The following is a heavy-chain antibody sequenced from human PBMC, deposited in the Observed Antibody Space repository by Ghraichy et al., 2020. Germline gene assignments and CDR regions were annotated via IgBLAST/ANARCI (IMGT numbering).Heavy chain of an antibody. CDR2: FDPEDGET. CDR3: ATAPLLYSSSPSQYYFDY. J-gene: IGHJ4*02. Sequence: ASVKVSCKVSGYTLTELSMHWVRQAPGKGLEWMGGFDPEDGETIYAQKFQGRVTMTEDTSTDTAYMELSSLRSEDTAVYYCATAPLLYSSSPSQYYFDYWGQGTLVTVSS. V-gene: IGHV1-24*01. CDR1: GYTLTELS. D-gene: IGHD6-13*01.